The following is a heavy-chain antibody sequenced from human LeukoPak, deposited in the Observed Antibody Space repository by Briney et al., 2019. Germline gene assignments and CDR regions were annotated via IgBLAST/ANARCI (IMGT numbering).Heavy chain of an antibody. Sequence: GGSLRLSCAASGFTFSFYSMNWVRQAPGKGLEWVAFIRYDGSNKYYADSVKGRFTISRDNSKNTLYLQMNSLRAEDTAVYYCAKDTMIVAWGGFDYWGQGTLVTVSS. D-gene: IGHD3-22*01. CDR3: AKDTMIVAWGGFDY. V-gene: IGHV3-30*02. J-gene: IGHJ4*02. CDR1: GFTFSFYS. CDR2: IRYDGSNK.